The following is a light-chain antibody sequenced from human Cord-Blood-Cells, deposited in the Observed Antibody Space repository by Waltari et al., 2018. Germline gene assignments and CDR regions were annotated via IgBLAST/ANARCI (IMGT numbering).Light chain of an antibody. CDR1: RLRSYY. Sequence: SSELTQDPAVSVALGQTVRITCQGDRLRSYYASRYQQKPGQAPVLVIYGKNNRPSGIPDRFSGSSSGNTASLTITGAQAEDEADYYCNSRDSSGNHVVFGGGTKLTVL. CDR2: GKN. V-gene: IGLV3-19*01. CDR3: NSRDSSGNHVV. J-gene: IGLJ2*01.